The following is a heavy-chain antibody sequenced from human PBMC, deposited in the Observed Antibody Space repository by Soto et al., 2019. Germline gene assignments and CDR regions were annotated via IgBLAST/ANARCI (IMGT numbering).Heavy chain of an antibody. D-gene: IGHD2-8*01. Sequence: SQTLSLTCAISGDSVSSTSAAWNWIRQSPSRGLEWLGRTYYRSKWYNDYAVSVKIPITINPDTSKNQLSLQRNSVTPEDTAVYYCARERRGLMVEARFFDYWGQGTLVTVSS. CDR3: ARERRGLMVEARFFDY. V-gene: IGHV6-1*01. J-gene: IGHJ4*02. CDR1: GDSVSSTSAA. CDR2: TYYRSKWYN.